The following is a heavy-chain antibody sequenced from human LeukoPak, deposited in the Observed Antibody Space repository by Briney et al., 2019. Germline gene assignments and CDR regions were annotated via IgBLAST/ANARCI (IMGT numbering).Heavy chain of an antibody. CDR2: IWYDGSNK. CDR1: GFTFSSYG. D-gene: IGHD2-2*01. V-gene: IGHV3-33*01. J-gene: IGHJ4*02. Sequence: PGRSLGLSCAASGFTFSSYGMHWVRQAPGKGLEWVAVIWYDGSNKYYADSVKGRFTISRDNSKNTLYLQMNSLRAEDTAVYYCARDPDIVVVPAAMNFDYWGQGTLVTVSS. CDR3: ARDPDIVVVPAAMNFDY.